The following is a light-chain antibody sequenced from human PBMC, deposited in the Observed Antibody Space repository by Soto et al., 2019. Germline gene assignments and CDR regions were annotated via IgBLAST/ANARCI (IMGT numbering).Light chain of an antibody. CDR1: QSVSSSY. V-gene: IGKV3-20*01. CDR2: GAS. J-gene: IGKJ1*01. Sequence: EIGLTQSPGTLSLSPGERATLSCRASQSVSSSYLAWYQQKPGQASRLLIYGASSRATGIPDRFSGSGSGTDFTLTISRLEPEDFAVYYCQQYGSSPRTFGQGTKVEIK. CDR3: QQYGSSPRT.